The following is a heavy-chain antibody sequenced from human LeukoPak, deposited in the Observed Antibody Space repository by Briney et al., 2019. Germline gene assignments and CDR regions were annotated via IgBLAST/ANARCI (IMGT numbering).Heavy chain of an antibody. CDR2: IYPGDSDT. CDR1: GYSFTSYW. Sequence: GESLKISCKGSGYSFTSYWIGWVRQMPGKGLEWMGIIYPGDSDTRYSPSFQGQVTISADKSISTAYLQWSSLKASDTVMYYCARAGGDILTGNPNWFDPWGQGTLVTVSS. D-gene: IGHD3-9*01. CDR3: ARAGGDILTGNPNWFDP. J-gene: IGHJ5*02. V-gene: IGHV5-51*01.